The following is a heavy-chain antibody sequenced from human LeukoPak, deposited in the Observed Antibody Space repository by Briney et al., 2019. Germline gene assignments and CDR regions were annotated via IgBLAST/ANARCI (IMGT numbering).Heavy chain of an antibody. D-gene: IGHD5-18*01. CDR3: ARGRYSYGTFDY. CDR2: INHSGST. Sequence: SETLSLTCAVYGGSFSGYCWSWIRQPPGKGLEWIGEINHSGSTDYNPSLKSRVTISVDTSKNQFSLKLSSVTAADTALYYCARGRYSYGTFDYWGQGTLVTVSS. V-gene: IGHV4-34*01. CDR1: GGSFSGYC. J-gene: IGHJ4*02.